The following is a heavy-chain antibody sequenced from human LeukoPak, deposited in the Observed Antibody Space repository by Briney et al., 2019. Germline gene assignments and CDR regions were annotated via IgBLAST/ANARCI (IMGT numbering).Heavy chain of an antibody. Sequence: TSETLSLTCTVSGGSISSGGYYWSWIRQHPGKGPEWIGYIYYSGSTYYNPSLKSRVTISVDTSKNQFSLKLSSVTAADTAVYYCARARHYYDSSGYCANFDYWGQGTLVTVSS. D-gene: IGHD3-22*01. J-gene: IGHJ4*02. CDR2: IYYSGST. CDR1: GGSISSGGYY. CDR3: ARARHYYDSSGYCANFDY. V-gene: IGHV4-31*03.